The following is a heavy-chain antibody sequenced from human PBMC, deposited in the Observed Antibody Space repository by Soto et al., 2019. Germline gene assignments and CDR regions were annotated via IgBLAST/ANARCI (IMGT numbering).Heavy chain of an antibody. D-gene: IGHD3-22*01. V-gene: IGHV4-31*03. J-gene: IGHJ4*02. CDR2: IYYTGNT. Sequence: QVQLHESGPGLVKPSQTLSLTCTVSGGSISNGGYYWTWIRRHPGKGLEWIGYIYYTGNTYYNPSLKSRLTISVDTSKNQFSLKLSSVTAADTAVYYCARVGRVSNGGYLDYWGQGTLVTVSS. CDR1: GGSISNGGYY. CDR3: ARVGRVSNGGYLDY.